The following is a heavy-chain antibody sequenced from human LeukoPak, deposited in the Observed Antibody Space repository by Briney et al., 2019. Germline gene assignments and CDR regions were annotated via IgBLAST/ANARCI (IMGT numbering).Heavy chain of an antibody. V-gene: IGHV3-9*03. J-gene: IGHJ4*02. CDR2: ISWNSGRI. CDR1: GFTFDDYA. Sequence: GRSLRLSCAASGFTFDDYAMHWVRQAPGKGPEWVSGISWNSGRIVYADSVKGRFTISRDNAKNSLYLQMNSLRAEDMAVYYCAKEGNSGRPLEYWGQGTLVTVSS. D-gene: IGHD1-14*01. CDR3: AKEGNSGRPLEY.